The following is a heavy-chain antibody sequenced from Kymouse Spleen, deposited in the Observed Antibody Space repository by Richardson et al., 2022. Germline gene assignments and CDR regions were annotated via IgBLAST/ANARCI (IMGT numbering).Heavy chain of an antibody. CDR3: AKDKGWNYYYYGMDV. Sequence: EVQLVESGGGLVQPGRSLRLSCAASGFTFDDYAMHWVRQAPGKGLEWVSGISWNSGSIGYADSVKGRFTISRDNAKNSLYLQMNSLRAEDTALYYCAKDKGWNYYYYGMDVWGQGTTVTVSS. D-gene: IGHD5-24*01. V-gene: IGHV3-9*01. J-gene: IGHJ6*02. CDR1: GFTFDDYA. CDR2: ISWNSGSI.